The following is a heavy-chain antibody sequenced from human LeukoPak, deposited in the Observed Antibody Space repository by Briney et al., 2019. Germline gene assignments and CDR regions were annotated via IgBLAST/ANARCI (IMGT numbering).Heavy chain of an antibody. CDR3: ARDGVKVAARPRGYYYYYYMDV. V-gene: IGHV1-8*01. J-gene: IGHJ6*03. Sequence: GASVKVSCKASGYTFTSYDINWVRQATGQGLEWMGWMNPNSGNTGYAQKFQGRVTMTSNTSISTAYMELSSLRSEDTAVYYCARDGVKVAARPRGYYYYYYMDVWGKGTTVTVSS. CDR1: GYTFTSYD. CDR2: MNPNSGNT. D-gene: IGHD6-6*01.